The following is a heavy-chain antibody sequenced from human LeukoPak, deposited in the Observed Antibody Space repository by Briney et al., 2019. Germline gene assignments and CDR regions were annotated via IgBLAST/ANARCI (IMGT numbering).Heavy chain of an antibody. Sequence: GGSLRLSCVGSGFTFSGNSMNWVRQAPGRGLEWVSHISASSTIIHYPDSVKGRVTISRDNAKNSVFLQMNRLRVEDTAVYYCTTSRHSSSWYYNDYWGQGILVTVS. D-gene: IGHD6-13*01. J-gene: IGHJ4*02. V-gene: IGHV3-48*01. CDR1: GFTFSGNS. CDR3: TTSRHSSSWYYNDY. CDR2: ISASSTII.